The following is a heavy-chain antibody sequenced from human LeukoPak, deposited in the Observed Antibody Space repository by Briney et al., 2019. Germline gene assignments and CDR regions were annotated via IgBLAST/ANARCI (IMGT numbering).Heavy chain of an antibody. J-gene: IGHJ4*02. V-gene: IGHV1-2*06. CDR3: ARDGRNTVTLD. D-gene: IGHD4-17*01. Sequence: ASVKVSCKASGYTFTGYYMHWVRQAPGQGLEWMGRINPNSGGTNYAQNFQGRVTMTRDTSITTAYMELSRPRSDDTAVYYCARDGRNTVTLDWGQGTLVTVSS. CDR1: GYTFTGYY. CDR2: INPNSGGT.